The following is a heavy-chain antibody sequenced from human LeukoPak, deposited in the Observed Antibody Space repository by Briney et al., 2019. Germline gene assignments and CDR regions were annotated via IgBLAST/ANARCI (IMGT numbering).Heavy chain of an antibody. CDR2: IIPIFGTA. J-gene: IGHJ4*02. Sequence: SVKVSCKAPGGXFSSYAISWVRQAPGQGREWMGGIIPIFGTANYAQKFQGRVTITADESTSTAYMELSSLRSEDTAVYYCARGESSQWEPGYWGQGTLVTVSS. D-gene: IGHD1-26*01. V-gene: IGHV1-69*13. CDR1: GGXFSSYA. CDR3: ARGESSQWEPGY.